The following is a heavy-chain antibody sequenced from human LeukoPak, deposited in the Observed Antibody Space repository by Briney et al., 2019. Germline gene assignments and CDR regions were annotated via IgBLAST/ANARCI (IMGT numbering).Heavy chain of an antibody. CDR2: IWYDGSKK. CDR3: AKDLSYDSNWFDP. V-gene: IGHV3-33*06. D-gene: IGHD3-16*01. J-gene: IGHJ5*02. Sequence: GRSLRLSCAASGFTFSSHGMHWVRQAPGKGLEWVALIWYDGSKKYYADSVKGRFTISRDDSKNTLYLQMNSLRAEDTAMYYCAKDLSYDSNWFDPWGQGTLVTVSS. CDR1: GFTFSSHG.